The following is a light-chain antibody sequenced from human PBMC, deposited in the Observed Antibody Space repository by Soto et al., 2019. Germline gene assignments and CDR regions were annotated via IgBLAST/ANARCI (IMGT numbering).Light chain of an antibody. CDR3: QQRSKWRT. J-gene: IGKJ1*01. CDR2: DAS. CDR1: QSVSGF. Sequence: EIVLTQSPATLSLSPGERATLSCRASQSVSGFLAWFQQKPGQAPRLLIYDASKRATGIPARFSGSGFGTDYTPTISSLEPEDFEVYYCQQRSKWRTFGQGTKVDIK. V-gene: IGKV3-11*01.